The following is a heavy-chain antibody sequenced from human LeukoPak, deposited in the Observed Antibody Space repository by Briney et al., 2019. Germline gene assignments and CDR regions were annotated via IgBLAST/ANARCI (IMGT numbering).Heavy chain of an antibody. CDR2: ISGSGGST. Sequence: GGSLRLSCIGTGFTFSSDAMGWVRQAPGKGLDWVSGISGSGGSTYYADSVKGRFTISRDNSKNTLYVQMNSLRVEDTAVYYCAKDRGRTWVQVANWGQGTLVTVSS. J-gene: IGHJ4*02. D-gene: IGHD2-15*01. CDR1: GFTFSSDA. V-gene: IGHV3-23*01. CDR3: AKDRGRTWVQVAN.